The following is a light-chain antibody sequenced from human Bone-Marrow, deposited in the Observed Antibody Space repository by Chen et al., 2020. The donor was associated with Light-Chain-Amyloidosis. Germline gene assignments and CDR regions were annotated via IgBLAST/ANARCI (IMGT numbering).Light chain of an antibody. CDR1: QTISRNY. Sequence: EIVLTQSPGTLSLSPGEGANLSCRASQTISRNYLTWYQQKFGQAPSLLIYGSSSRATGIPDRFTGSGSGTDFTLTINRLEPEDIAMYYCQQYGTSPLTFGGGTKVEIK. CDR3: QQYGTSPLT. J-gene: IGKJ4*01. CDR2: GSS. V-gene: IGKV3-20*01.